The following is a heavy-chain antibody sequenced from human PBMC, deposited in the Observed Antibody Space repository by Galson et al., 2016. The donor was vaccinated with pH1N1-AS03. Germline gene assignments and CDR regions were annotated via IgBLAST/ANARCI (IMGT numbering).Heavy chain of an antibody. Sequence: SVKVSCKASGYTLSSYGINWVRQAPGQGLEWMGWISTYNNDTNYAQTLQGRVTISTDKSTTTAYMELSSLRSEDTAVYYCVRGDGGNNFDFWGQGTLVTVSS. V-gene: IGHV1-18*01. CDR3: VRGDGGNNFDF. D-gene: IGHD4-23*01. CDR2: ISTYNNDT. CDR1: GYTLSSYG. J-gene: IGHJ4*02.